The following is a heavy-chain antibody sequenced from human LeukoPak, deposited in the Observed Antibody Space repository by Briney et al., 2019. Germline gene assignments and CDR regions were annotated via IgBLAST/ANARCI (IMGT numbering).Heavy chain of an antibody. J-gene: IGHJ4*02. V-gene: IGHV3-23*01. CDR1: GFTFNNYA. Sequence: PGGSLRLSCAASGFTFNNYAMNWVRQAPGKGLGWVSSISGGGENTYYADSAKGRFTISRDNSQNTLYLQMNSLRAEDTAVYYCARDYADYVGYFFFDYWGQGTLVTVSS. D-gene: IGHD4-17*01. CDR2: ISGGGENT. CDR3: ARDYADYVGYFFFDY.